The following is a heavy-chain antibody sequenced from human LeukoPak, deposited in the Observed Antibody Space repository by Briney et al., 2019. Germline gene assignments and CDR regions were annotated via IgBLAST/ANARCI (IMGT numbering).Heavy chain of an antibody. D-gene: IGHD1-7*01. CDR3: ARVAYTGNYFDAFDI. CDR1: VYTFTSYN. Sequence: ASVKVSCKESVYTFTSYNVQWVRQAPGQGLEWMGTLNPSDGSIAYAQKFQGRVTMTRDTSTSTVNMELSSLRSEDTAVYYCARVAYTGNYFDAFDIWGQGTMVTVSS. CDR2: LNPSDGSI. V-gene: IGHV1-46*01. J-gene: IGHJ3*02.